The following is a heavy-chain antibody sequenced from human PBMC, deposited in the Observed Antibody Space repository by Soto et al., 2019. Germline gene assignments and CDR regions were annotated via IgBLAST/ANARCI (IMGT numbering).Heavy chain of an antibody. J-gene: IGHJ5*02. CDR3: ARGQWELLWFDP. CDR1: GFTFSSYS. CDR2: ISSSSSTI. V-gene: IGHV3-48*01. D-gene: IGHD1-26*01. Sequence: EVQLVESGGGLVQPGGSLRLSCAASGFTFSSYSMNWVRQAPAKGLVWVSYISSSSSTIYYADSVKGRFTISRDNAKNSLYLQMNRLRAEDTAVYYCARGQWELLWFDPWGQGTLVTVSS.